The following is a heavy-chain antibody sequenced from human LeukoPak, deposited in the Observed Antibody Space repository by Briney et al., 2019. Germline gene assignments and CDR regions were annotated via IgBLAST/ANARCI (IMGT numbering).Heavy chain of an antibody. CDR3: ASGYSSSWTRTTHFDY. Sequence: PGGSLRLSCAASGFTVSTNYMSWVRQAPGKGLEWVSSISSSSSYIYYADSVKGRFTITRDNAKNSLYLQMNSLRAEDTAVYYCASGYSSSWTRTTHFDYRGQGTLVTVSS. CDR1: GFTVSTNY. J-gene: IGHJ4*02. CDR2: ISSSSSYI. D-gene: IGHD6-13*01. V-gene: IGHV3-21*01.